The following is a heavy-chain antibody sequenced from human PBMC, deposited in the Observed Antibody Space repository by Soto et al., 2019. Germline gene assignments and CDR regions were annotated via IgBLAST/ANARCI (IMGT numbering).Heavy chain of an antibody. D-gene: IGHD5-18*01. J-gene: IGHJ6*02. CDR1: GFTFNNYA. Sequence: PGGSLRLSCAAPGFTFNNYAMSWVRQAPGKGLEWVSAISANGQGIYYADSVKGRFIISRDSSKNTVFLHMDSLTAEDTAVYFCARYRRGTGMFFGMDVWGQGTTVTVSS. V-gene: IGHV3-23*01. CDR2: ISANGQGI. CDR3: ARYRRGTGMFFGMDV.